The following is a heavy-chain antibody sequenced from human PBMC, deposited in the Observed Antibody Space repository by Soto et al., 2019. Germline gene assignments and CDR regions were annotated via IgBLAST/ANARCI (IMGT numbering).Heavy chain of an antibody. V-gene: IGHV3-23*01. CDR1: AFTFNNYA. CDR2: IVGSGRTT. J-gene: IGHJ4*02. D-gene: IGHD3-22*01. Sequence: AXGSLRLSCAASAFTFNNYAMSWVRQAPGKGLEWVSGIVGSGRTTYYADSVKGRFTISRDNSNNTLFLQMNSLRAEDTAVYYCAKSRYSDSSGDFYDYWGQGTLVTVSS. CDR3: AKSRYSDSSGDFYDY.